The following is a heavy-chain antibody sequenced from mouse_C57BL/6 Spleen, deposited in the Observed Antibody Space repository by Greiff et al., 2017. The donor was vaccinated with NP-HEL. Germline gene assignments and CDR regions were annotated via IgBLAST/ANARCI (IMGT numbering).Heavy chain of an antibody. CDR1: GYTFTSYW. Sequence: QVQLQQPGAELVRPGSSVKLSCKASGYTFTSYWMHWVKQRPIQGLEWIGNIDPSDSETHYNQKFKDKATLTVDKSSSTAYMQLSSLTSEDSAVYYCARSDGNYCPWFAYWGQGTLVTVSA. V-gene: IGHV1-52*01. CDR3: ARSDGNYCPWFAY. J-gene: IGHJ3*01. CDR2: IDPSDSET. D-gene: IGHD2-1*01.